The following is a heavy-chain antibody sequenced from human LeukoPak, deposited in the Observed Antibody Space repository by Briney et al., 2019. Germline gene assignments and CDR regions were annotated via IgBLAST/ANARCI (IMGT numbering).Heavy chain of an antibody. Sequence: PGGSLRLSCAASGFTFSSYSMNRVRQAPGEGLEWVSYISSSSSTIYYADSVKGRFTISRDNAKNSLYLQMNSLRAEDTAVYYCARDRQGPDDYWGQGTLVTVSS. CDR2: ISSSSSTI. J-gene: IGHJ4*02. V-gene: IGHV3-48*04. D-gene: IGHD1-14*01. CDR3: ARDRQGPDDY. CDR1: GFTFSSYS.